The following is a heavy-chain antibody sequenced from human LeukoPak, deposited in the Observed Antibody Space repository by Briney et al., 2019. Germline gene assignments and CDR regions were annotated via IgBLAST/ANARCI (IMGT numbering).Heavy chain of an antibody. D-gene: IGHD1-14*01. CDR1: GGSFSGYY. V-gene: IGHV4-34*01. Sequence: SETLSLTCAVYGGSFSGYYWSWIRQPPGKGLEWIGEINHSGSTNYNPSLKSRVTISVDTSKNQSSLKLSSVTAADTAVYYCARVGGYYFDYWGQGTLVTVSS. CDR2: INHSGST. J-gene: IGHJ4*02. CDR3: ARVGGYYFDY.